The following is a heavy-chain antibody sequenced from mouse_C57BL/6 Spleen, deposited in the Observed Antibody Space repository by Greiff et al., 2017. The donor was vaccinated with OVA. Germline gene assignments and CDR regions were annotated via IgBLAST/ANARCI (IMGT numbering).Heavy chain of an antibody. CDR1: GYTFTSYW. CDR2: IDPSDSYT. D-gene: IGHD2-5*01. CDR3: ARSDYSNFYFDY. J-gene: IGHJ2*01. Sequence: QVQLQQSGAELVMPGASVKLSCKASGYTFTSYWMHWVKQRPGQGLEWIGEIDPSDSYTNYNQKFKGKSTLTVDKSSSTAYMQLSSLTSEDSAVYYCARSDYSNFYFDYWGQGTTLTVSS. V-gene: IGHV1-69*01.